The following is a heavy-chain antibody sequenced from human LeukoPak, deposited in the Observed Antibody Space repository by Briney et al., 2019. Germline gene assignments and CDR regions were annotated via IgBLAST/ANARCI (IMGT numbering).Heavy chain of an antibody. CDR1: GGTFSSYA. J-gene: IGHJ6*02. CDR2: IIPIFGTA. Sequence: ASVTVSCKTSGGTFSSYAISWVRQAPGQGLEWMGGIIPIFGTANYAQKFQGRVTITADESTSTAYMELSSLRSEDTAVYYCARIITILKSANYYYYGMDVWGQGTTVTVSS. CDR3: ARIITILKSANYYYYGMDV. V-gene: IGHV1-69*13. D-gene: IGHD3-9*01.